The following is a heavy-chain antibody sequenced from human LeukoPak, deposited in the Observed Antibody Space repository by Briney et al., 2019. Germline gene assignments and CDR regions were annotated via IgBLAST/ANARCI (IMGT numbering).Heavy chain of an antibody. V-gene: IGHV3-9*01. CDR3: AKEIIGSRPTYYYGLDV. Sequence: GGSLRLSCAASGFTFDDFAMHWVRQVPGKGLEWVSGISWDGTTIAYTDSVKGRFTISRDNAKNSLYPQMNSLRPEDTALYYCAKEIIGSRPTYYYGLDVWGRGTTVTVSS. CDR2: ISWDGTTI. CDR1: GFTFDDFA. J-gene: IGHJ6*02. D-gene: IGHD6-13*01.